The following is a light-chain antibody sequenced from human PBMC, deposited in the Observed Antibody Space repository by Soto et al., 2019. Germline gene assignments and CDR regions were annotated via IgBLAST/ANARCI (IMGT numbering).Light chain of an antibody. J-gene: IGLJ2*01. CDR2: STN. Sequence: QAVVSQEPSFSVSPGGTVTLTCGLTSGSVLTSYYPTWYQQTPGQAPRTLIYSTNIRSSGVPDRFSGSILANTAALTITGAQADDDSDYYCAFYVGNGTVVFGGGPKLTVL. V-gene: IGLV8-61*01. CDR3: AFYVGNGTVV. CDR1: SGSVLTSYY.